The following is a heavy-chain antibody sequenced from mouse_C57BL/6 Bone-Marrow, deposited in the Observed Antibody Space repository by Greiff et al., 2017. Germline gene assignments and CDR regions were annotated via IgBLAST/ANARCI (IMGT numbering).Heavy chain of an antibody. J-gene: IGHJ2*01. CDR1: GYTFTDYE. CDR2: IDPETGGT. D-gene: IGHD1-1*01. V-gene: IGHV1-15*01. CDR3: TRENDYYGSTQ. Sequence: VKLVESGAELVRPGASVTLSCKASGYTFTDYEMHWVKQTPVHGLEWIGAIDPETGGTAYNDKFKGKAILTVDKSSSTTYMELRSLTSEDSAVYYCTRENDYYGSTQRGQGTPLTVSA.